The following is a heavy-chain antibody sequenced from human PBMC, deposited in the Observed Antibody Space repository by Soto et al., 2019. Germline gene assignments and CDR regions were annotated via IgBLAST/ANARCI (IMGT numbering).Heavy chain of an antibody. D-gene: IGHD2-2*01. CDR2: IIPILGIA. CDR1: GGTFSSYT. V-gene: IGHV1-69*02. Sequence: QVQLVQSGAEVKQPGSSVKVSCKASGGTFSSYTISWVRQAPGQGLEWMGRIIPILGIANYAQKFQGRVTITADKSTSTAYMELSSLRSEDTAVYYCASSNLEWEHCSSTSSYPYYYYYYMDVWCKGTTVTVSS. J-gene: IGHJ6*03. CDR3: ASSNLEWEHCSSTSSYPYYYYYYMDV.